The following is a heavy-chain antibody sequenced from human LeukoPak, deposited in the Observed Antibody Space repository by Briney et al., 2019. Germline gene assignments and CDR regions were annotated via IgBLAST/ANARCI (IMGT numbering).Heavy chain of an antibody. D-gene: IGHD3-10*01. Sequence: GGSLRLSCAASGFTFDDYAMHWVRQAPGKGLEWVSLISWDGGSTDYADSVKGRFTISRDNSKNSLHLQMNSLRPEDSALYYCAKDIWGGGYYDSGSYYGIDYWGQGTLVTASS. CDR3: AKDIWGGGYYDSGSYYGIDY. CDR1: GFTFDDYA. V-gene: IGHV3-43D*03. J-gene: IGHJ4*02. CDR2: ISWDGGST.